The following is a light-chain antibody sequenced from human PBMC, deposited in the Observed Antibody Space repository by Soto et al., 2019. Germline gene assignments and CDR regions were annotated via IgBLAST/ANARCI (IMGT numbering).Light chain of an antibody. Sequence: QSVLTQPPSVSGAPGQRVTISCTGSSSNLGSDYDVHWYQQVPGRAPKLLIYGNSHRPSGVPDRFSGSRSGTSASLAITGLQADDEADYYCQSYDNSMSGYVFGTGTKVT. CDR1: SSNLGSDYD. CDR3: QSYDNSMSGYV. J-gene: IGLJ1*01. CDR2: GNS. V-gene: IGLV1-40*01.